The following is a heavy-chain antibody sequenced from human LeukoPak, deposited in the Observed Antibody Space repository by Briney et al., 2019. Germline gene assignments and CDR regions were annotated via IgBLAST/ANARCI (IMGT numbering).Heavy chain of an antibody. CDR1: GGSISSGGYS. D-gene: IGHD3-22*01. Sequence: SETLSLTCAVSGGSISSGGYSWSWLRQPPGKGLEWIGYIYHSGSTYYNPSLKSRVTISVDRSKNQFSLKLSSVTAADTAVYYCASLTSMIVAAYWGQGTLVTVSS. J-gene: IGHJ4*02. CDR2: IYHSGST. CDR3: ASLTSMIVAAY. V-gene: IGHV4-30-2*01.